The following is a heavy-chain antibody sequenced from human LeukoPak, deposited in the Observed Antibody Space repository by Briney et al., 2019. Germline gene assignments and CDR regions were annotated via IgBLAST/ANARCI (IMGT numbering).Heavy chain of an antibody. CDR2: ISGSGGTT. CDR3: AKGWLRTRYYFDY. D-gene: IGHD3-22*01. CDR1: GFTFSTYA. J-gene: IGHJ4*02. Sequence: GGSLRLSCAASGFTFSTYAMSWVRQAPGKGLDWVSDISGSGGTTYYADSVKGRFTISRDNSKDTLYLQMNSLRAEDTAVYYCAKGWLRTRYYFDYWGQGTLVTVSS. V-gene: IGHV3-23*01.